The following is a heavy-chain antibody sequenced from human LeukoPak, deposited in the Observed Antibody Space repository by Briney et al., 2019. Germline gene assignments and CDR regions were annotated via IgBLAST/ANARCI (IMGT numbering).Heavy chain of an antibody. CDR3: ARVKRDYDILTGTYYYYFMDV. V-gene: IGHV4-59*01. Sequence: PSETLSLTCTISGASISSYYWTWIRQPPGKGLEWIGYIYYSGSTNYNPSLKSRVTISVDTSKNQFSLKLNSVTAADTAVYYCARVKRDYDILTGTYYYYFMDVWGKGTTVTVSS. CDR2: IYYSGST. D-gene: IGHD3-9*01. J-gene: IGHJ6*03. CDR1: GASISSYY.